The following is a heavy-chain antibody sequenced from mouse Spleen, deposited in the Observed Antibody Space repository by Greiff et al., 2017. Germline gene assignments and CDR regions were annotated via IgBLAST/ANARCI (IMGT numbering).Heavy chain of an antibody. D-gene: IGHD1-2*01. CDR3: ARSPYYGYVGAMDY. J-gene: IGHJ4*01. CDR2: IWSGGST. V-gene: IGHV2-2*01. CDR1: GFSLTSYG. Sequence: VKLMESGPGLVQPSQSLSITCTVSGFSLTSYGVHWVRQSPGKGLEWLGVIWSGGSTDYNAAFISRLSISKDNSKSQVFFKMNSLQADDTAIYYCARSPYYGYVGAMDYWGQGTSVTVSS.